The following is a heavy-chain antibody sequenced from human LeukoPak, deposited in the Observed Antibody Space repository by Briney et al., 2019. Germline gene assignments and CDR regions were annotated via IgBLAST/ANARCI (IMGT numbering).Heavy chain of an antibody. D-gene: IGHD4-23*01. CDR1: GYTFTAYY. J-gene: IGHJ4*02. CDR3: ARAVDYGGTLDY. Sequence: GASVKVSCKASGYTFTAYYMHWVRQAPGQGLEWMGRINPNSGDTNYAQKFQGRVTTTRDTSISTAYMELSRLRSDDTAVYYCARAVDYGGTLDYWGQGTLVTVSS. CDR2: INPNSGDT. V-gene: IGHV1-2*06.